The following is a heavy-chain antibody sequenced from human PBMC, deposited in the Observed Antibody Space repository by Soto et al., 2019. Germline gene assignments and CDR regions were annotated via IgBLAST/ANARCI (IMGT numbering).Heavy chain of an antibody. Sequence: EVQLVESGGGLVQPVGSLRLSCAASGLTVSTNPMSWVRQAPGKGLEWVSVIYTGGGTHYADSVKGRFAIYRDNSKNTVNLQMNSLRPEDTAVYYWARDGSGHWGQGTLVTVSS. V-gene: IGHV3-66*01. CDR3: ARDGSGH. J-gene: IGHJ4*02. CDR1: GLTVSTNP. CDR2: IYTGGGT.